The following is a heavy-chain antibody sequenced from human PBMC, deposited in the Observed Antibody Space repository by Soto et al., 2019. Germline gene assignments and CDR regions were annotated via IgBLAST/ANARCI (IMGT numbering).Heavy chain of an antibody. D-gene: IGHD3-16*01. V-gene: IGHV3-33*01. CDR2: IWYDGSNK. J-gene: IGHJ6*02. CDR3: VRWGAGKRMDL. CDR1: GFSFRSHG. Sequence: QVQMVQSGGGVAQPGTSLRLSCAASGFSFRSHGMHWVRQAPGKGLEWVAVIWYDGSNKVYRESVEGRFIISRDNSQHTVDLQMGRLRVEDTAVYYCVRWGAGKRMDLWGQGTTVTVSS.